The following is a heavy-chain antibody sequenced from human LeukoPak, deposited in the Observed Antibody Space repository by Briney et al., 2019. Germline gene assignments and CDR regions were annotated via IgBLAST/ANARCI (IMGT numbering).Heavy chain of an antibody. Sequence: NPGGSLRLSCAASGFTFSDYYMSWIRQAPGKGLEWVSYISSSGSTIYYADSVKGRFTISRDNAKDSLYLQMNSLRAEDTAVYYCARGFTRFQWLEGDYWGQGTLVTVSS. CDR2: ISSSGSTI. D-gene: IGHD6-19*01. CDR3: ARGFTRFQWLEGDY. V-gene: IGHV3-11*04. CDR1: GFTFSDYY. J-gene: IGHJ4*02.